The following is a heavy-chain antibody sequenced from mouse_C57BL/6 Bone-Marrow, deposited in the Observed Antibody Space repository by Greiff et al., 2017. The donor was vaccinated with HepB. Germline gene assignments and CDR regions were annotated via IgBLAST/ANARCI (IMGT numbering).Heavy chain of an antibody. D-gene: IGHD2-3*01. CDR3: ARDSGWLSFFDY. J-gene: IGHJ2*01. Sequence: EVKLVESEGGLVQPGSSMKLSCTASGFTFSDYYMAWVRQVPEKGLEWVANINYDGSSTYYLDSLKSRFIISRDNAKNILYLQMSSLKSEDTATYYCARDSGWLSFFDYWDQGTTLTVSS. CDR1: GFTFSDYY. V-gene: IGHV5-16*01. CDR2: INYDGSST.